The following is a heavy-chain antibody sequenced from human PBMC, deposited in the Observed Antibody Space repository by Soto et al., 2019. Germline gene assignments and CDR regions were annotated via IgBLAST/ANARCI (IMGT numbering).Heavy chain of an antibody. V-gene: IGHV1-18*01. D-gene: IGHD3-9*01. Sequence: ASVKVSCKASGYTFTSYGISWVRQAPGQGLEWMGWISAYNGNTNYAQKFQGRVTMTRDTSISTAYMELSRLRSDDTAVYYCARGVYYDILTGHPFDYWGQGTLVTSPQ. CDR3: ARGVYYDILTGHPFDY. CDR2: ISAYNGNT. J-gene: IGHJ4*02. CDR1: GYTFTSYG.